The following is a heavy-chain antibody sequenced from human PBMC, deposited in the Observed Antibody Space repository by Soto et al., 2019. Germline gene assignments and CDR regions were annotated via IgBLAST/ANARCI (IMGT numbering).Heavy chain of an antibody. Sequence: EVQLLESGGGLVQPGGSLRLSCAASGVTFSNYAMTWVRQAPGKGLQWVSLISGSGDSTHYADSVKGRFTISRDNSMNTPYLQMNSLRAEDTAVYYCAKKGGGLTYFGSGSYYNAWGQGTLVTVSS. CDR3: AKKGGGLTYFGSGSYYNA. D-gene: IGHD3-10*01. CDR2: ISGSGDST. J-gene: IGHJ5*02. V-gene: IGHV3-23*01. CDR1: GVTFSNYA.